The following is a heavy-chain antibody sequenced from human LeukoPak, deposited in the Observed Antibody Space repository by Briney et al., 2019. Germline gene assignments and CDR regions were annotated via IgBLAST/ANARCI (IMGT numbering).Heavy chain of an antibody. CDR3: ARASDSSSGYFDC. V-gene: IGHV3-11*01. CDR1: GFTFSDYC. D-gene: IGHD6-6*01. J-gene: IGHJ4*02. CDR2: ISHSGNTI. Sequence: GGSLRLSCAASGFTFSDYCMSWIRQAPGKGLEWVSYISHSGNTIKYADSVKGRFTISRDNAKNSLSLQTNSLRAEDTAVYYCARASDSSSGYFDCWGQGTLVTVSS.